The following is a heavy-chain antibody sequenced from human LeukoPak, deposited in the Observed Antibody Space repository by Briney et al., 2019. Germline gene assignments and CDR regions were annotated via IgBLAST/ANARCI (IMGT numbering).Heavy chain of an antibody. CDR2: ISYDGSNK. CDR3: AKDLVKGIVVVPAAVPLYFDY. D-gene: IGHD2-2*01. CDR1: GFTFSSYG. Sequence: GGSLRLSCAASGFTFSSYGMHWVRQAPGKGLEWVAFISYDGSNKYYAHSVKGRFTISRDNSKNTLYLQMNSLRAEDTAVYYCAKDLVKGIVVVPAAVPLYFDYWGQGTLVTVSS. J-gene: IGHJ4*02. V-gene: IGHV3-30*18.